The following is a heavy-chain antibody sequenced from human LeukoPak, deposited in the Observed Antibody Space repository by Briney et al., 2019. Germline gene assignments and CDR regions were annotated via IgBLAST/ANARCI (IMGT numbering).Heavy chain of an antibody. CDR2: IYYSGST. CDR1: DSSISSSYY. D-gene: IGHD3-22*01. V-gene: IGHV4-38-2*02. CDR3: ARDSSGYPPYNWFDP. Sequence: SETLSLTCAVSDSSISSSYYWGWIRQPPGKGLEWIGSIYYSGSTYYNPSLKSRVTISVDTSKNQFSLKLSSVTAADTAVYYCARDSSGYPPYNWFDPWGQGTLVTVSS. J-gene: IGHJ5*02.